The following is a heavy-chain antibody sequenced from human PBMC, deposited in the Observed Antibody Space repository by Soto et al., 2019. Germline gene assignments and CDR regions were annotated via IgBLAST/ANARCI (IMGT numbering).Heavy chain of an antibody. CDR3: AKDFWKYQLLPEYYFDS. V-gene: IGHV3-30*18. CDR1: GFTFSSYG. J-gene: IGHJ4*02. D-gene: IGHD2-2*01. Sequence: GGSLRLSCAASGFTFSSYGMHWVRQAPGKGLEWVAVISYDGSNKYYADSVKGRFTISRDNSKNTLYLQMNSLRAEDTAVYYCAKDFWKYQLLPEYYFDSWGQGTLVTVSS. CDR2: ISYDGSNK.